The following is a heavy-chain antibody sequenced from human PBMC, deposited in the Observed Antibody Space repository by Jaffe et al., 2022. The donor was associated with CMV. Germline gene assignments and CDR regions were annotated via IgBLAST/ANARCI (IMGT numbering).Heavy chain of an antibody. J-gene: IGHJ5*02. CDR2: ISSSSSYI. V-gene: IGHV3-21*01. CDR1: GFTFSSYS. Sequence: EVQLVESGGGLVKPGGSLRLSCAASGFTFSSYSMNWVRQAPGKGLEWVSSISSSSSYIYYADSVKGRFTISRDNAKNSLYLQMNSLRAEDTAVYYCARSYYGSGNWFDPWGQGTLVTVSS. CDR3: ARSYYGSGNWFDP. D-gene: IGHD3-10*01.